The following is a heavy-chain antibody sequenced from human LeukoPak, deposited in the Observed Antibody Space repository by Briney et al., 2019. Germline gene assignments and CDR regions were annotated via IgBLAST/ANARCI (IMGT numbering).Heavy chain of an antibody. CDR1: GGSIGTFY. CDR2: IYSGRA. CDR3: ARGRSASPAFDI. J-gene: IGHJ3*02. Sequence: PSETLSLTCTVSGGSIGTFYWHWIRQHPGKGLEWLGYIYSGRAIYNPSLKSRVTMTVNTAKNQFSLRLTSVNAADAAVYYCARGRSASPAFDIWGQGTGVSVSS. V-gene: IGHV4-59*01.